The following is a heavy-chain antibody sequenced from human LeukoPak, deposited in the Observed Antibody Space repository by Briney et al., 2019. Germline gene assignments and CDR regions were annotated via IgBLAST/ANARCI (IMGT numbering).Heavy chain of an antibody. Sequence: GGSLRLSCEASGLTFSNYEMNWVRQAPGKGLEWVSYIGIRGSPIYYADSVQGRFSVSRDDAKNALYLQMNSLRAEDTAVYYCAKVGAFCSSTSCYARWFDPWGQGTLVTVSS. V-gene: IGHV3-48*03. CDR2: IGIRGSPI. CDR3: AKVGAFCSSTSCYARWFDP. J-gene: IGHJ5*02. CDR1: GLTFSNYE. D-gene: IGHD2-2*01.